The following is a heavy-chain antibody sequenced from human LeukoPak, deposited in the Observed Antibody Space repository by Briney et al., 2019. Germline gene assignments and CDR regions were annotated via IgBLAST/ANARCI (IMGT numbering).Heavy chain of an antibody. CDR1: GGSFSGYY. Sequence: PSETLSLTCAVYGGSFSGYYWSWIRQPPGKGLEWIGEINHSGSTNYNPSLKSRVTISVDTSKNQFSLKLSSVTAADTVVYYCARARRGIAARPIDYWGQGTLVTVSS. CDR2: INHSGST. CDR3: ARARRGIAARPIDY. V-gene: IGHV4-34*01. D-gene: IGHD6-6*01. J-gene: IGHJ4*02.